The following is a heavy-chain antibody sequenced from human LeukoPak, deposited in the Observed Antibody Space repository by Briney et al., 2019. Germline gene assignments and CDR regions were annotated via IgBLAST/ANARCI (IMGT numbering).Heavy chain of an antibody. D-gene: IGHD2-15*01. CDR1: GYTFTRNA. Sequence: GASVKVSCKTSGYTFTRNAVHWVRQAPGQRLEWMGYIYTHNGDTKYSQKFQGRVTLTRDTSASTVYVELSSLTSEDTAVYYCGRGGSSGVDYRGQGTLVTVSS. J-gene: IGHJ4*02. V-gene: IGHV1-3*04. CDR2: IYTHNGDT. CDR3: GRGGSSGVDY.